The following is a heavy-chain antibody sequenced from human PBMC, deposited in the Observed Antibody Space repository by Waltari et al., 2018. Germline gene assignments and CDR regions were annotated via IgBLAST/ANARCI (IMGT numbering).Heavy chain of an antibody. D-gene: IGHD6-6*01. Sequence: EVQLVVSGGGLVQPGGSLRLSCAASGFTCSRYWRSWVSKAPGKGLEWVANIKQDGSEKYYVDSVKGRFTISRDNAKNSLYLQMNSLRAEDTAVYYCARDPSQSSAFDIWGQGTMVTVSS. V-gene: IGHV3-7*01. CDR3: ARDPSQSSAFDI. CDR1: GFTCSRYW. J-gene: IGHJ3*02. CDR2: IKQDGSEK.